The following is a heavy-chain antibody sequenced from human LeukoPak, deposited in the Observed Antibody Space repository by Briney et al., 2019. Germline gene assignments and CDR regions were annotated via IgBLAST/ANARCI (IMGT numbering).Heavy chain of an antibody. Sequence: SQTLSLTCTVSGGSISSGSYYWSWIRQPAGKGLEWIGRIYTSGSTNYNPSLKSRVTISVDTSKNQFSLKLSPVTAADTAVYYCARGWAKWGQGTLVTVSS. CDR2: IYTSGST. D-gene: IGHD5-24*01. V-gene: IGHV4-61*02. J-gene: IGHJ4*02. CDR1: GGSISSGSYY. CDR3: ARGWAK.